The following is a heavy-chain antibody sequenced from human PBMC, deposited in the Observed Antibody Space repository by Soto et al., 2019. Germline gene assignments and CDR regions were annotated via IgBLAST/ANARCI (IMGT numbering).Heavy chain of an antibody. CDR3: ARDRVLGRWLRPGRYFDL. V-gene: IGHV4-34*01. J-gene: IGHJ2*01. D-gene: IGHD3-22*01. CDR1: GGSFSGYY. Sequence: TSETLSLTCAVYGGSFSGYYWSWIRQPPGKGLEWIGEINHSGSTNYNPSLKSRVTISVDTSKNQFSLKLSSVTAADTAVYYCARDRVLGRWLRPGRYFDLWGRGTLVTVSS. CDR2: INHSGST.